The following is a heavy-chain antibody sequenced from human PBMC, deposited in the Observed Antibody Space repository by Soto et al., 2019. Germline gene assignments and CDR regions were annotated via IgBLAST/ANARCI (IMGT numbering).Heavy chain of an antibody. CDR2: IKEDGSEK. CDR3: ARPERNSKYHPLLS. CDR1: GFSFGNDW. V-gene: IGHV3-7*01. Sequence: PGGSLRLSCTASGFSFGNDWMVWVRQAPGKGLEWVANIKEDGSEKFSVDSVRGRFTISRDNAKNSLYLQMNSLRADDTAVYYCARPERNSKYHPLLSWGQGTLVTVSS. D-gene: IGHD1-1*01. J-gene: IGHJ4*02.